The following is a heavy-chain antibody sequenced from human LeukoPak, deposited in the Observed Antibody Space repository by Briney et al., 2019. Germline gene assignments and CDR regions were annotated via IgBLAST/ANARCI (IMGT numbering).Heavy chain of an antibody. D-gene: IGHD2-2*01. Sequence: GGPLRLSCAASGFTFSSYSMNWVRHAPGTGLEWVSSISGSGDSTYYMESVKGRFTISRDNSENTLYLQMNSLRADDTAVYYCAKCRSLSPAAAINYWGQGTLLTVSS. CDR1: GFTFSSYS. CDR2: ISGSGDST. CDR3: AKCRSLSPAAAINY. V-gene: IGHV3-23*01. J-gene: IGHJ4*02.